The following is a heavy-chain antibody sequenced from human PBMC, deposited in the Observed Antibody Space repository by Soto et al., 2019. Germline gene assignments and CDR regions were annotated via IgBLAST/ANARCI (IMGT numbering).Heavy chain of an antibody. CDR3: ARIQRRYLDY. CDR1: GFTFSSYA. CDR2: ISGSGGST. J-gene: IGHJ4*02. Sequence: EVQQLESGGGLVQPGGSLRLSCAASGFTFSSYAMSWVRQAPGKGLEWESTISGSGGSTYYADSVKGRFTISRDNSKNTLHLQINCLRVDDTASHYCARIQRRYLDYWGQGTLVTVSS. V-gene: IGHV3-23*01.